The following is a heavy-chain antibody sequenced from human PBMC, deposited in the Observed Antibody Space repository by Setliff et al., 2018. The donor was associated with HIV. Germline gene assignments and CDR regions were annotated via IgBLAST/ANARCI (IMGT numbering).Heavy chain of an antibody. CDR3: ARHQGKYYDSSGYSGWFFDL. CDR1: GYTLTELS. V-gene: IGHV1-24*01. J-gene: IGHJ2*01. D-gene: IGHD3-22*01. CDR2: FDPEDGET. Sequence: ASVKVSCKISGYTLTELSIHWVRQAPGKGLEWMANFDPEDGETFYAQKFQGRVTMTRDMSVSTAYMELSRLRSDDTAVYYCARHQGKYYDSSGYSGWFFDLWGRGTLVTVSS.